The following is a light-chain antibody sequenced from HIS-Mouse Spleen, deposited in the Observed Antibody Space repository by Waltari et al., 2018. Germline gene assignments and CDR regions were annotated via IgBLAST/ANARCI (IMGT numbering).Light chain of an antibody. CDR3: CSYAGSSTFEV. J-gene: IGLJ2*01. CDR1: SSDVGGYNL. V-gene: IGLV2-23*03. Sequence: QSALTQPASVSGSPGQPITLSCTGTSSDVGGYNLVSWYQQPPGKAPKLMIYEGSKRPSGVSNRFSGSKSGNTASLTISGLQAEDEADYYCCSYAGSSTFEVFGGGTKLTVL. CDR2: EGS.